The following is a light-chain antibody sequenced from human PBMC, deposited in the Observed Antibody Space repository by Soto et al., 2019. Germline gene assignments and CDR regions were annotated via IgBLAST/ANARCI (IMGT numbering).Light chain of an antibody. V-gene: IGLV2-14*01. Sequence: QSALTQPASVSGSPGQSITISCTGTSSDVGGYNHVSWYQQHPGKAPTLIIYEVRNRPSGVSNRLSGSKSGNTASLTISGLQADDEADDYCCSYTSSSIRVFGGGTQLTGL. CDR1: SSDVGGYNH. CDR2: EVR. J-gene: IGLJ3*02. CDR3: CSYTSSSIRV.